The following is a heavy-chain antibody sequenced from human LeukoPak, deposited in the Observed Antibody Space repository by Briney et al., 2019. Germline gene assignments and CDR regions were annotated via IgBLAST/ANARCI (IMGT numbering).Heavy chain of an antibody. CDR2: ISSSSSYI. V-gene: IGHV3-21*01. Sequence: GGSLRLSCAASGFTFTSYSMNWVRQAPGKGLEWVSSISSSSSYIYYADSLKGRFTISRDNAKNSLYLQMNSLRAEDTAVYYCAKTHDSSGPYFQHWGQGTLVTVSS. J-gene: IGHJ1*01. D-gene: IGHD3-22*01. CDR1: GFTFTSYS. CDR3: AKTHDSSGPYFQH.